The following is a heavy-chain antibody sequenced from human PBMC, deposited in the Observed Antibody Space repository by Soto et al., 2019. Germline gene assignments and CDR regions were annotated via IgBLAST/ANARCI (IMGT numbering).Heavy chain of an antibody. V-gene: IGHV3-23*01. CDR3: AKVPFEYYYGLGSFLDY. J-gene: IGHJ4*02. CDR2: ISGSGGST. Sequence: EVQLLESGGGLVQPGGSLRLSCAASGFTFSSYAMSWVRQAPGKGLEWVSAISGSGGSTYYADSVKGRFTIPRDNSKNTLYLQMNSLRAEDTAVYYCAKVPFEYYYGLGSFLDYWGQGTLVTVSS. D-gene: IGHD3-10*01. CDR1: GFTFSSYA.